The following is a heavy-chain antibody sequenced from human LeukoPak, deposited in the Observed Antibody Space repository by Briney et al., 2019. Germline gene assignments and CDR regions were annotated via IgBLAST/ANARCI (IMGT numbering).Heavy chain of an antibody. CDR2: IYTSGST. D-gene: IGHD4-23*01. J-gene: IGHJ5*02. CDR1: GGSLSRYY. CDR3: ERALRRAVKGNWFDP. V-gene: IGHV4-4*07. Sequence: SETLSLTCTVSGGSLSRYYWSWIRQPAGKGLEWIGRIYTSGSTNYNPSLTRPLTMSVPTSKTQSSLQLSSVTAADTAVYYCERALRRAVKGNWFDPWGQGTLVTVSS.